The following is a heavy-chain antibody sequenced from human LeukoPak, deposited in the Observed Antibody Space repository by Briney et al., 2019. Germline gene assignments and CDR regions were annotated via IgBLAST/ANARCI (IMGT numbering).Heavy chain of an antibody. Sequence: SETLSLTCTVSGGSISSYYWSWIRQPAGKGLEWIGRIYTSGSTNYNPSLKSRVTISVDTSKNQFSLKLNSVTAADTAVYYCARMTTVNYYYGLDVWGQGTTVTVSS. V-gene: IGHV4-4*07. CDR1: GGSISSYY. D-gene: IGHD4-17*01. J-gene: IGHJ6*02. CDR2: IYTSGST. CDR3: ARMTTVNYYYGLDV.